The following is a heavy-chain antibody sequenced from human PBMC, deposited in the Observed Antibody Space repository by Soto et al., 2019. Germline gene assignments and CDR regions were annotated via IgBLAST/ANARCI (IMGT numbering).Heavy chain of an antibody. CDR2: ISGSGGST. Sequence: GGSLRLSCAASGFTFKSYAMSWVRQAPGKGLEWVSAISGSGGSTYYADSVKGRFTISRDNSKNTLYLQMNSLRAEDTAVYYCAKGPSITIFGVVIHAAPAYWGQGTLVTVSS. J-gene: IGHJ4*02. D-gene: IGHD3-3*01. CDR3: AKGPSITIFGVVIHAAPAY. CDR1: GFTFKSYA. V-gene: IGHV3-23*01.